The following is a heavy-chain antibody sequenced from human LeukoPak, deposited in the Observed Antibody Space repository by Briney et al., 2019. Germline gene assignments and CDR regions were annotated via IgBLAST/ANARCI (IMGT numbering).Heavy chain of an antibody. J-gene: IGHJ4*02. CDR2: INPSGGST. Sequence: GASVKVSCKASGYSFSAYYMHWVRQAPGQGLEWMGVINPSGGSTSYALKFQDRVTVSRDTSTSTVYMELTSLRSDDTAVYFCATSGGYHKYYFDYWGQGTLVTVSS. CDR1: GYSFSAYY. CDR3: ATSGGYHKYYFDY. V-gene: IGHV1-46*01. D-gene: IGHD1-26*01.